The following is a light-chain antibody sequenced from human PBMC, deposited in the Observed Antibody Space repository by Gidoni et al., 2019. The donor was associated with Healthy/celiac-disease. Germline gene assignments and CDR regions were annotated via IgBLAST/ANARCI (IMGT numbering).Light chain of an antibody. CDR2: QDS. CDR1: KLGDKY. Sequence: SYDLTQPPSVSVSPGQTASITCSGDKLGDKYACWYQQKPGQSPVLVIYQDSKRPSGITERFAGSNSGNTATLTISGTQAMDEADYYGQAWDSSTVVFGGGTKLTVL. J-gene: IGLJ2*01. V-gene: IGLV3-1*01. CDR3: QAWDSSTVV.